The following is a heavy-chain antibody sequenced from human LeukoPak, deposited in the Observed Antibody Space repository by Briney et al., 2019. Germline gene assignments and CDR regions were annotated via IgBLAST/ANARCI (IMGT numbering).Heavy chain of an antibody. CDR2: IYHSGST. CDR3: ARDSSPVGIAAAGPDY. V-gene: IGHV4-38-2*02. J-gene: IGHJ4*02. D-gene: IGHD6-13*01. CDR1: GYSISSGYY. Sequence: PSETLSLTCTVSGYSISSGYYWGWIRQPPGKGLEWIGSIYHSGSTYYNPSLKSRVTISVDTSKNQFSLKLSSVTAADTAVYYCARDSSPVGIAAAGPDYWGQGTLVTVSS.